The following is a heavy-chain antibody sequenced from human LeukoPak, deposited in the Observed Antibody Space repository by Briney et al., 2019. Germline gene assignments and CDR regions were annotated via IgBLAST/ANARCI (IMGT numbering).Heavy chain of an antibody. CDR3: ARPYYYGSGYYASAFDI. Sequence: SGPTLVKPTQTLTLTCIFSGFSLSTSGVGVAWIRQPPGKAVEWLAVILWDDDKRYRPSLKSRLTITKDTSKNQVVHTMTNMDPVDTATYYCARPYYYGSGYYASAFDIWGQGTMVTVSS. CDR2: ILWDDDK. D-gene: IGHD3-10*01. CDR1: GFSLSTSGVG. J-gene: IGHJ3*02. V-gene: IGHV2-5*02.